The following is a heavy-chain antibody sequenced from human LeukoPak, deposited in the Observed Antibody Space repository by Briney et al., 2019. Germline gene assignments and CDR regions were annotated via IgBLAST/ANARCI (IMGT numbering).Heavy chain of an antibody. Sequence: GASVKVSCKASGYTFTSHGISWVRQAPGQGLEWMGWISAYNGNTNYAQKLQGGVTMTTDTSTSTAYMELRSLRSDDTAVYYCARVGYSSSPDNWFDPWGQGTLVTVSS. V-gene: IGHV1-18*01. CDR3: ARVGYSSSPDNWFDP. CDR1: GYTFTSHG. J-gene: IGHJ5*02. D-gene: IGHD6-6*01. CDR2: ISAYNGNT.